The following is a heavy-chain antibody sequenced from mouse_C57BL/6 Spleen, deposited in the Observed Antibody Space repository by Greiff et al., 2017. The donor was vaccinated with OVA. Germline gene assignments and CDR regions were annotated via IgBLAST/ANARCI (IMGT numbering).Heavy chain of an antibody. CDR2: ISGGGGNT. CDR1: GFTFSSYT. CDR3: ARQGAYYSNTWFAY. V-gene: IGHV5-9*01. Sequence: EVKLVESGGGLVKPGGSLKLSCAASGFTFSSYTMSWVRQTPEKRLEWVATISGGGGNTYYPDSVKGRFTISRDNAKNTLYLQMISLRSEDTALYYCARQGAYYSNTWFAYWGQGTLVTVSA. D-gene: IGHD2-5*01. J-gene: IGHJ3*01.